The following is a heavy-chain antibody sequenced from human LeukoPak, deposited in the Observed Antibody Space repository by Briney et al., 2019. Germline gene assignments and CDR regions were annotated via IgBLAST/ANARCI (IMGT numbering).Heavy chain of an antibody. CDR1: GGSISSGSYY. J-gene: IGHJ6*03. D-gene: IGHD2-21*01. CDR2: IYTSGST. Sequence: PSQTLSLTCTVSGGSISSGSYYWSWIRQPAGKGLEWIGRIYTSGSTNYNPSLKSRVTISVDTSKNQFSLQLSSVTAADTAVYYCASCGGEYYYYYYYMGVWGKGTTVTVSS. V-gene: IGHV4-61*02. CDR3: ASCGGEYYYYYYYMGV.